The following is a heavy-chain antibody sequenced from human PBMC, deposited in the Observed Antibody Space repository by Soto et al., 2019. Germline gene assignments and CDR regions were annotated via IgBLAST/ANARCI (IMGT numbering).Heavy chain of an antibody. J-gene: IGHJ5*02. D-gene: IGHD6-13*01. CDR1: GFTFSSYE. V-gene: IGHV3-48*03. CDR3: ARYRDIDEYSSSPPWFDP. CDR2: ISSSGSTI. Sequence: EVQLVESGGGLVQPGGSLRLSCAASGFTFSSYEMNWVRQAPGKRLEWVSYISSSGSTIYYADSVKGRFTISRDNAKNSLYLQMNSLRAEDTAVYYCARYRDIDEYSSSPPWFDPWGQGTLVTVSS.